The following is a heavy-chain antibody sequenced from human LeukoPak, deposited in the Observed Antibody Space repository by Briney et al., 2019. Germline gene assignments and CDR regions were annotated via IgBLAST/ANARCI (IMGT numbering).Heavy chain of an antibody. CDR3: ALFRGSGTYYFDY. J-gene: IGHJ4*02. D-gene: IGHD3-10*01. V-gene: IGHV3-53*01. Sequence: PGGSLRLSCAASGFTVSSNYMSWVRQAPGKGLEWVSVIYSGGSTYYADSVKGRFTISRDNSKNTLYLQMNSLRAEDTAVYYCALFRGSGTYYFDYWGQGTLVTVSS. CDR1: GFTVSSNY. CDR2: IYSGGST.